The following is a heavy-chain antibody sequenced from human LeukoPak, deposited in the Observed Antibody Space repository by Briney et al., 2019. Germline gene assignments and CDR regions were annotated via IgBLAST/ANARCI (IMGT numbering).Heavy chain of an antibody. Sequence: GGSLRLSCAASGFTFSSYEMNWVRQAPGKGLEWVSYISSSGSTIYYADSVKGRFTISRDNAKNSLYLQMNSLRAEDTAVYYCVRDMTTATTCYLQHWGQGTLVTVSS. J-gene: IGHJ1*01. CDR3: VRDMTTATTCYLQH. CDR2: ISSSGSTI. V-gene: IGHV3-48*03. CDR1: GFTFSSYE. D-gene: IGHD4-17*01.